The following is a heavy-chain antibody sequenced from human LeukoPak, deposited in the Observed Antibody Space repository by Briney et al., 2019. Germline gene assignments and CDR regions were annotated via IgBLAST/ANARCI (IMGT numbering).Heavy chain of an antibody. D-gene: IGHD6-25*01. Sequence: SETLSLTCTVSGGSFSTYYWSWIRQPPGKGLEWIGYIYYSGSTNYNPSLKSRITISVDTSKKQFSLKLSSVTAADTAVYYCASSPPDAASAFGYWGQGTLVTVSS. CDR1: GGSFSTYY. CDR3: ASSPPDAASAFGY. CDR2: IYYSGST. V-gene: IGHV4-59*08. J-gene: IGHJ4*02.